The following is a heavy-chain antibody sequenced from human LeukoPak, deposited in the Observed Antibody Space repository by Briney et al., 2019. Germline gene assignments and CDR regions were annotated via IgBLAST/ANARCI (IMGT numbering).Heavy chain of an antibody. CDR1: GYTFTSYG. V-gene: IGHV1-18*01. Sequence: ASVKVSCKASGYTFTSYGISWVRQAPGQGLEWMGWISAYNGNTNYAQKLQGRVTMTTDTSTSTAYMELRSLRSDDTAAYYCARDPDGYNLNYASDDAFDIWGQGTMVTVSS. J-gene: IGHJ3*02. D-gene: IGHD5-24*01. CDR3: ARDPDGYNLNYASDDAFDI. CDR2: ISAYNGNT.